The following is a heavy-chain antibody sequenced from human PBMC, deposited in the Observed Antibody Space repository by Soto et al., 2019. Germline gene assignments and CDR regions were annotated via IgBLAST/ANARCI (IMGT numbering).Heavy chain of an antibody. CDR2: IHYRANS. Sequence: SETLSLTCAAPGDSISSSSYYWAWIRQPPGKGLEWIGSIHYRANSYYSPSLKSRITISVDTSKNQISLRLSSVTAADTAVYYCARPLQLAVSGFDPWGQGTLVTVSS. D-gene: IGHD3-3*02. J-gene: IGHJ5*02. CDR1: GDSISSSSYY. CDR3: ARPLQLAVSGFDP. V-gene: IGHV4-39*01.